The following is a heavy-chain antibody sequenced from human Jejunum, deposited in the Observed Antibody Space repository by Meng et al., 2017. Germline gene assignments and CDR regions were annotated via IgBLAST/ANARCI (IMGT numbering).Heavy chain of an antibody. J-gene: IGHJ4*02. Sequence: GGSLRLSCAASGFSVSSNHMSWVRQAPGKGLEWVSLIYFSGTEYYADSMKGRFTISRDKSSNTLYLQMNSLRAEDTAVYYCARDRGDEYGDYFDYWGQGILVTVSS. CDR2: IYFSGTE. CDR3: ARDRGDEYGDYFDY. CDR1: GFSVSSNH. D-gene: IGHD4-17*01. V-gene: IGHV3-53*01.